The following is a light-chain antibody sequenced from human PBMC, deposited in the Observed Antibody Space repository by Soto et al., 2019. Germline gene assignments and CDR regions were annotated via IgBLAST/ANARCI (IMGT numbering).Light chain of an antibody. J-gene: IGKJ5*01. CDR3: MQGTHWPIT. CDR2: KVS. CDR1: QSLVHRDGNTY. V-gene: IGKV2-30*02. Sequence: DVVLTQSPLSLPVTLGQAASISCRSSQSLVHRDGNTYLSWLQQRPGQSPRRLIYKVSNRDSGVPARFSGSGSGTDFALKISRVEAEDVGVYYCMQGTHWPITFGQGTRLEIK.